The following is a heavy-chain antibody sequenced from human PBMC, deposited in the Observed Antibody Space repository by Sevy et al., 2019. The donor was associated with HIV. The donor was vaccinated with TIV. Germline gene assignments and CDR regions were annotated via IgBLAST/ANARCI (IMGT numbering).Heavy chain of an antibody. D-gene: IGHD3-10*01. CDR3: AKDMGGSGSYPGGAFDI. Sequence: GWSLRLSCAASGFTFDDYAMHWVRQAPGKGLEWVSGISWNSGSIGYADSVKGRFTISRDNAKNSLYLQMNSLRAEDTALYYCAKDMGGSGSYPGGAFDIWGQGTMVTVSS. CDR1: GFTFDDYA. CDR2: ISWNSGSI. J-gene: IGHJ3*02. V-gene: IGHV3-9*01.